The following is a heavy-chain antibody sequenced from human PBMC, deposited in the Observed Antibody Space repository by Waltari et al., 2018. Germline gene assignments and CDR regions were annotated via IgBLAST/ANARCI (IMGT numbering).Heavy chain of an antibody. J-gene: IGHJ6*03. CDR1: GGTFSSYP. V-gene: IGHV1-69*01. D-gene: IGHD2-2*01. CDR3: ARDGYCSSTSCYGGYYYYYMDV. CDR2: IIPIFGTA. Sequence: QVQLVQSGAAVKKPGSSWKVSCKASGGTFSSYPISWVRQAPGQGLEWMGGIIPIFGTANYAQKFQGRVTITADESTSTAYMELSSLRSEDTAVYYCARDGYCSSTSCYGGYYYYYMDVWGKGTTVTVSS.